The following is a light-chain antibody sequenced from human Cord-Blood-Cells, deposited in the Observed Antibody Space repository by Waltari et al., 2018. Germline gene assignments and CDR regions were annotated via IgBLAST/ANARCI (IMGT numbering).Light chain of an antibody. V-gene: IGLV2-14*01. CDR3: SSYTSSSTLG. CDR1: SSDVGGYNY. J-gene: IGLJ2*01. CDR2: DVS. Sequence: QSALTQPASVSGSPGPSITISCTGTSSDVGGYNYVSWYQQHPGKAPKLMLYDVSNRPSGVSNRFSGSKSGNTASLTISGLQAEDEADYYCSSYTSSSTLGFGGGTKLTVL.